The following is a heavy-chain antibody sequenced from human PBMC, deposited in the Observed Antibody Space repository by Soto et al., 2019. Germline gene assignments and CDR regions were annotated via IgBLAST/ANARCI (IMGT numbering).Heavy chain of an antibody. CDR3: ARAGYYDSSGYYPDAFDI. J-gene: IGHJ3*02. CDR2: IIPIFGTA. CDR1: GGTFSSYS. Sequence: QVQLVQSGAEVKKPGSSVKVSCTASGGTFSSYSINWVRQAPGQGLEWMGGIIPIFGTANNAQKFQGRVTITADESATTVYIELSSLRSEDTAVYYCARAGYYDSSGYYPDAFDIWGQGTMVTVSS. D-gene: IGHD3-22*01. V-gene: IGHV1-69*01.